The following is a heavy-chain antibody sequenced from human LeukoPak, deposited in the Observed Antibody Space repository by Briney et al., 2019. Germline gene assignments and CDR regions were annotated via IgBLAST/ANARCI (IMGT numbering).Heavy chain of an antibody. CDR3: AKVLRGTGNWFDP. D-gene: IGHD3-16*01. V-gene: IGHV4-31*03. CDR1: GGSISSGGYY. CDR2: IYYSGST. Sequence: SQTLSLTCTVSGGSISSGGYYWSWIRQYPGKGLEWIGSIYYSGSTYYNPSLKSRLTISVDTSNNQFSLNLSSVTAADTAVYYCAKVLRGTGNWFDPWGQGTLVTVSS. J-gene: IGHJ5*02.